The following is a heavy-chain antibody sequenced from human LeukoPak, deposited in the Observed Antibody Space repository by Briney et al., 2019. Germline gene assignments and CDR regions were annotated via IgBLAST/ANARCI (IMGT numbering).Heavy chain of an antibody. J-gene: IGHJ4*02. CDR2: INPNSGGT. CDR1: GYTFTGYY. Sequence: ASVKVSCKASGYTFTGYYMHWVRQAPGQGLEWMGWINPNSGGTNYAQKFQGRVTMTRDTSISSAYMELSRLRSDDTAVYYCAMGSGYYYGFDYWGQGTLVTVSS. V-gene: IGHV1-2*02. CDR3: AMGSGYYYGFDY. D-gene: IGHD3-22*01.